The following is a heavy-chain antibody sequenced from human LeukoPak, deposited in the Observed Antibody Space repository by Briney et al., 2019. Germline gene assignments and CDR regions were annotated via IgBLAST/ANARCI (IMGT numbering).Heavy chain of an antibody. CDR3: ARAGNYYSSGSYLGY. CDR2: VYTSGST. CDR1: GGSISSDNYS. J-gene: IGHJ4*02. Sequence: SETLSLTCTVSGGSISSDNYSWNWIRQPAGKGLEWIGLVYTSGSTNYNPSLKSRVTMSVDTSKNQFSLKLSSVTAADTAVYYCARAGNYYSSGSYLGYWGQGTLVTVSS. D-gene: IGHD3-10*01. V-gene: IGHV4-61*02.